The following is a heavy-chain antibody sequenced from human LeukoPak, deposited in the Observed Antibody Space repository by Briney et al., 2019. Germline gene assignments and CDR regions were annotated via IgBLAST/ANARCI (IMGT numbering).Heavy chain of an antibody. CDR1: GFPFSAYA. CDR2: ISSGSSAI. Sequence: PGGSLRLSCVASGFPFSAYAMSWVRQAPGKGLEWVSIISSGSSAIFSADALKGRFTISRDDAKNLLYLDMNSLRAEDTAVYYCARGHTAVTRHFDFWGQGTLVTVSS. V-gene: IGHV3-21*01. J-gene: IGHJ4*02. CDR3: ARGHTAVTRHFDF. D-gene: IGHD4-17*01.